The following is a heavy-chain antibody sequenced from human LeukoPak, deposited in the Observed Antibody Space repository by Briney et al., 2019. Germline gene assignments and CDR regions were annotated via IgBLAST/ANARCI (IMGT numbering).Heavy chain of an antibody. J-gene: IGHJ4*02. CDR1: GFTFGDYA. CDR2: IRSKAYGGTT. V-gene: IGHV3-49*04. Sequence: PGGSLRLSCTASGFTFGDYAMSWVRQAPGKGLEWVGSIRSKAYGGTTEYAASVKGRFTISRDDSKSIAYLQMNSLKTEDTAVYYCTRASKDGYDYWGQGTLVTVSP. D-gene: IGHD5-24*01. CDR3: TRASKDGYDY.